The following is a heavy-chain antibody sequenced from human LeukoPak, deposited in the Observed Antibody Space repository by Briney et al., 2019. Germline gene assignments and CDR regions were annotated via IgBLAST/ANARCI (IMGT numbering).Heavy chain of an antibody. CDR3: ARVDTAMVLYYMDV. Sequence: GGSLRLSCAASGFTFSSYSMNWVRQAPGKGLEWVSSISISSSYIYYAVSVKGRFTISRDNANNSLYLQMNSLRAEDTAVYYCARVDTAMVLYYMDVWGKGTTVTGSS. CDR1: GFTFSSYS. CDR2: ISISSSYI. J-gene: IGHJ6*03. V-gene: IGHV3-21*01. D-gene: IGHD5-18*01.